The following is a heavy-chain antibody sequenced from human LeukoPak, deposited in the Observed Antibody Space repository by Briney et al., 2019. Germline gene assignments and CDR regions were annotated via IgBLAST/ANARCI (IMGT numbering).Heavy chain of an antibody. D-gene: IGHD3-10*01. Sequence: GGSLRLSCAASGFTFNNYGMHWVRQAPGKGLEWVAFIRYNGNNQYYADSVKGRLTISRDNSKNTLYLQMNSLKGDDTAVYYCAKDSAFYYIDVWGKGTTVIISS. V-gene: IGHV3-30*02. J-gene: IGHJ6*03. CDR3: AKDSAFYYIDV. CDR2: IRYNGNNQ. CDR1: GFTFNNYG.